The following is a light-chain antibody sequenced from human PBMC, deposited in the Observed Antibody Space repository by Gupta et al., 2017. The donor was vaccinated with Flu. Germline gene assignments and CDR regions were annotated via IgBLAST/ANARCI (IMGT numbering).Light chain of an antibody. J-gene: IGLJ1*01. Sequence: QSALTQPASVSGSPGQSITISCTGTSSDVGGYNNVSWYQQHPGKAPKLMIYEVSNRPSGISNRFSGSKSGNTASLAVSGPRTEDEADYYCTSYRSSSALYVFGSGTKVTVL. CDR1: SSDVGGYNN. CDR2: EVS. V-gene: IGLV2-14*01. CDR3: TSYRSSSALYV.